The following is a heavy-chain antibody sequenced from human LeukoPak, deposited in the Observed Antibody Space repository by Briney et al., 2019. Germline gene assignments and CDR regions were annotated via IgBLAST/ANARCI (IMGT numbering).Heavy chain of an antibody. J-gene: IGHJ6*03. D-gene: IGHD6-13*01. CDR3: ARGGQHPAKYYYYYYMDV. CDR1: GGTFSSYA. Sequence: SVKVSCKASGGTFSSYAISWVRQAPGQGLEWMGGIIPIFGTANYAQKFQGKVTITTDESTSTAYMELSSLRSEDTAVYYCARGGQHPAKYYYYYYMDVWGKGTTVTVSS. CDR2: IIPIFGTA. V-gene: IGHV1-69*05.